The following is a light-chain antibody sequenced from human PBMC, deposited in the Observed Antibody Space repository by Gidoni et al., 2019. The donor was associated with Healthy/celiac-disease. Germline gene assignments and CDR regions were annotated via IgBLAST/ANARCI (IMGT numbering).Light chain of an antibody. Sequence: DVVMTQSPHSLPVTLGQPASISCRSRQSLVYSDGNTYLNWFQQRPGQSPRRLIYKVSNRDSGFPDRFSGCGSGTAFTLKSRRVEAEDVGVYYCMQGTHWPYTFGQGTKLEIK. V-gene: IGKV2-30*01. CDR3: MQGTHWPYT. CDR2: KVS. CDR1: QSLVYSDGNTY. J-gene: IGKJ2*01.